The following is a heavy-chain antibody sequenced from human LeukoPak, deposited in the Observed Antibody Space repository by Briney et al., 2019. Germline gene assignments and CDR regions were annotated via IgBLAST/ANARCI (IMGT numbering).Heavy chain of an antibody. J-gene: IGHJ4*02. D-gene: IGHD3-16*01. CDR2: IMHDGSEV. CDR1: GFAFSTFW. CDR3: VRGGGNFDY. V-gene: IGHV3-7*01. Sequence: GGSLRLSCAASGFAFSTFWMSWVRQAPGKGLEWVANIMHDGSEVYYVDSVKGRFTISRDNAKNSLYMQMNSLRAEDTAVYHCVRGGGNFDYWGQGTLVTVSS.